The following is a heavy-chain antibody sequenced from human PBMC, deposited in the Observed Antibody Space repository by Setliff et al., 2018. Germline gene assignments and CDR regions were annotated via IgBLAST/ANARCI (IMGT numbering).Heavy chain of an antibody. Sequence: ASVKVSCKASGGTFSSYAISWVRQAHAQGLEWMGRMCPSDGSISYAEKFQGRVTMTRDTSTSTAYMELRSLRSDDTAVYYCARVEGSWFDPWGQGTLVTVSS. CDR1: GGTFSSYA. V-gene: IGHV1-18*01. CDR2: MCPSDGSI. J-gene: IGHJ5*02. CDR3: ARVEGSWFDP. D-gene: IGHD2-15*01.